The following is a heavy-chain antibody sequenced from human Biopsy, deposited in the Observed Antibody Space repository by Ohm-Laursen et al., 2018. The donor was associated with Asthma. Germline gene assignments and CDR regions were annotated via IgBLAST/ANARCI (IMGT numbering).Heavy chain of an antibody. CDR3: TRGQGRGIQLWSLDP. V-gene: IGHV4-59*01. Sequence: PPGTLSLTCTVSGGSISSDYWSWLRPSPGKGLEWIGYIHNSGNTNYNPSLKGRVTISLDTSKNHFSLRLSFVTAADTAVYFCTRGQGRGIQLWSLDPWGQGILVTVSS. CDR1: GGSISSDY. J-gene: IGHJ5*02. D-gene: IGHD5-18*01. CDR2: IHNSGNT.